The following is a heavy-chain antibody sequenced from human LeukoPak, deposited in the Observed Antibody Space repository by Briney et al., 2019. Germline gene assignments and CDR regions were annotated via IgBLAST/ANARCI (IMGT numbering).Heavy chain of an antibody. CDR3: AKETHYGDYVG. V-gene: IGHV3-23*01. CDR1: GFTFSAYA. J-gene: IGHJ4*02. Sequence: PGGSLRLSCAASGFTFSAYAVSWVRQAPGKGLEWVSGISGSGGTTYYADSVKGRFTISRDDSKNTLYLQMNSLRAEDTAVYYCAKETHYGDYVGWGQGTLVTVSS. D-gene: IGHD4-17*01. CDR2: ISGSGGTT.